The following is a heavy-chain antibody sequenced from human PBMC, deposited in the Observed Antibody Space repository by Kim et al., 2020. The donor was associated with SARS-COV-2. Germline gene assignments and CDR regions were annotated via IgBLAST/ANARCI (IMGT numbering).Heavy chain of an antibody. CDR3: VRDHDWAFDY. CDR1: GFIFRNEP. V-gene: IGHV3-48*02. Sequence: GGSLRLSCAASGFIFRNEPMNWVRQAPGKGLEWISHIRSDSATITYADSVKGRFTISRDNVQNSLYLQMNSLKDEDTAVYYCVRDHDWAFDYWGHGALVT. J-gene: IGHJ4*01. CDR2: IRSDSATI. D-gene: IGHD3-9*01.